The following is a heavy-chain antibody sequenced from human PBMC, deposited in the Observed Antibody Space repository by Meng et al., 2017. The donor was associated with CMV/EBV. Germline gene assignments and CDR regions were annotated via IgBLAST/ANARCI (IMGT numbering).Heavy chain of an antibody. D-gene: IGHD2-8*01. J-gene: IGHJ6*02. CDR3: ATPTNYYYYGMDV. CDR1: GGSISSYY. Sequence: SETLSFTCTVSGGSISSYYWSWIRQPPGKGLEWIGYIYYSGSTNYNPSLKSRVTISVDTSKNQFSLKLSSVTAADTAVYYCATPTNYYYYGMDVWGQGTTVTVSS. CDR2: IYYSGST. V-gene: IGHV4-59*01.